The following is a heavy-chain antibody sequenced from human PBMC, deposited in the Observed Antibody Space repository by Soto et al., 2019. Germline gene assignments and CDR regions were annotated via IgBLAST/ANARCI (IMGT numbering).Heavy chain of an antibody. D-gene: IGHD2-2*01. CDR1: GYSFTNYW. CDR3: ARGVVPAAMPVYYYYGMDV. V-gene: IGHV5-10-1*01. Sequence: PGESLKISCNGSGYSFTNYWISWVRQMPGKGLEWMGRIDPSDSYTNYSPSFQGHVTISADKSISTAYLQWSSLKASDTAMYYCARGVVPAAMPVYYYYGMDVWGQGTTVTVSS. CDR2: IDPSDSYT. J-gene: IGHJ6*02.